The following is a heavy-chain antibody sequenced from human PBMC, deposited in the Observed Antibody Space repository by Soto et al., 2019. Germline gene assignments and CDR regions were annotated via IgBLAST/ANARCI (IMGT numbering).Heavy chain of an antibody. J-gene: IGHJ6*02. V-gene: IGHV4-61*01. CDR3: ARAHSGYDPLGMDV. Sequence: QVQLQESGTGLVMPSETLSLTCTVSGGSVISGSYYWSWIRQPPGKGLEWVVCISDTGSGDYNPYVTSRVTISVHPSKRQSSLWLNSVTAADTAVYYCARAHSGYDPLGMDVWGQGTTVTVSS. D-gene: IGHD5-12*01. CDR2: ISDTGSG. CDR1: GGSVISGSYY.